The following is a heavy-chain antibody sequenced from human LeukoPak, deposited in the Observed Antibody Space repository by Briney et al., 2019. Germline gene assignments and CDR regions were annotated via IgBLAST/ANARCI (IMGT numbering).Heavy chain of an antibody. V-gene: IGHV1-69*05. CDR3: ARGPLITMIVVGTPHWFDP. Sequence: ASVKVSCTASGGTFSSYAISWVRQAPGQGLEWMGGIIPIFGTANYAQKFQGRVTITTDESTSTAYKELSSLRSEDTDVYSCARGPLITMIVVGTPHWFDPWGQGTLVTVSS. D-gene: IGHD3-22*01. J-gene: IGHJ5*02. CDR2: IIPIFGTA. CDR1: GGTFSSYA.